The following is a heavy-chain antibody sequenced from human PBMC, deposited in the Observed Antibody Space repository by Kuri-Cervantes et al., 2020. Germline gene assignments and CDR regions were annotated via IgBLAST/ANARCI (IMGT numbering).Heavy chain of an antibody. CDR2: IYYSGST. CDR1: GGSISSYY. CDR3: ARDRSPDTAMVFRWH. D-gene: IGHD5-18*01. V-gene: IGHV4-59*01. Sequence: GSLRLSCTVSGGSISSYYWSWIRQPPGKGLEWIGYIYYSGSTNYNPSLKSRVTISVDTSKNQFSLKLSSVTAADTAVYYCARDRSPDTAMVFRWHWGQGTLVTVSS. J-gene: IGHJ4*02.